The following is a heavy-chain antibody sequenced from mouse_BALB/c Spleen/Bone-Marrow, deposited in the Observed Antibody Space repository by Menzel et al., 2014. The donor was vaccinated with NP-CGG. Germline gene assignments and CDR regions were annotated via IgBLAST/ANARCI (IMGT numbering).Heavy chain of an antibody. V-gene: IGHV1-7*01. Sequence: VQLQQSGAELAKPGASVKMSCKASGYTFTSYWMHWVKQRPGQGLEWIGNINPSSGYTEYNQKFKDKATLTADKSSSTAYMQLSSLTSEDSAVYYCARPITTGIQAWFAYWGQGILVTGSA. J-gene: IGHJ3*01. CDR3: ARPITTGIQAWFAY. CDR2: INPSSGYT. D-gene: IGHD2-4*01. CDR1: GYTFTSYW.